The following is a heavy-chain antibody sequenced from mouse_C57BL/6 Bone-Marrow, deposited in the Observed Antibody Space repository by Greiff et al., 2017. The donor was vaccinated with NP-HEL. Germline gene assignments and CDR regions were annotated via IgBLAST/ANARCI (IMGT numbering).Heavy chain of an antibody. D-gene: IGHD2-2*01. CDR3: ARRGNYGYDDGYAMDY. Sequence: QVQLQQPGAELVKPGASVKMSCKASGYTFTSYWITWVKQRPGQGLEWIGDIYPGSGSTNYNEKFKSKATLTVDKSSSTAYMQLSSLTSEDSAVYYCARRGNYGYDDGYAMDYWGQGTSVTVSS. CDR1: GYTFTSYW. V-gene: IGHV1-55*01. J-gene: IGHJ4*01. CDR2: IYPGSGST.